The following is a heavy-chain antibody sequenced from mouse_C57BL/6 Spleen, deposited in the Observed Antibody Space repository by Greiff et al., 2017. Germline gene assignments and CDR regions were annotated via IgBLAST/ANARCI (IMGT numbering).Heavy chain of an antibody. D-gene: IGHD1-1*01. V-gene: IGHV1-72*01. CDR2: IDPNSGGT. Sequence: QVQLKQPGAELVKPGASVKLSCKASGYTFTSYWMHWVKQRPGRGLEWMGRIDPNSGGTKYNEKFKSKATLTVDKPSSTAYMQLSSLTSEDSAVYYCARSITTVLATGDYFDYWGQGTTLTVSS. CDR1: GYTFTSYW. J-gene: IGHJ2*01. CDR3: ARSITTVLATGDYFDY.